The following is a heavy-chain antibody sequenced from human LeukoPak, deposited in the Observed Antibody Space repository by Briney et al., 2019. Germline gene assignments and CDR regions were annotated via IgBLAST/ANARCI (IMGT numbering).Heavy chain of an antibody. CDR3: ARGLFGDYDSSGYYFFDY. J-gene: IGHJ4*02. CDR2: ISAYNGNT. V-gene: IGHV1-18*01. D-gene: IGHD3-22*01. CDR1: GYTFTSYG. Sequence: GAAVKVSCKASGYTFTSYGISWVRQAPGQGLEWVGWISAYNGNTNYAQKLQGRVTMTTDTSTSTAYMELRSLRSDDTAVYYCARGLFGDYDSSGYYFFDYWGQGTLITVSS.